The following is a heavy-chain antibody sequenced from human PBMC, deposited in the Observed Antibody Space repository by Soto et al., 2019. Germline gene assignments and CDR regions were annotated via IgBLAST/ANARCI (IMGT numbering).Heavy chain of an antibody. Sequence: QVQVVQSGAEVKKPESSVKGSCKPSGGTFNTYTVNWVRLAPGHGLEWMGRFIPILDMANYAQKFQDRVTLTADRSTFTAYMELNSLASDDRAVYYCAITYCRDNSCPRDFDFWGPGTRVTVSS. CDR3: AITYCRDNSCPRDFDF. CDR2: FIPILDMA. D-gene: IGHD2-21*01. V-gene: IGHV1-69*02. J-gene: IGHJ4*02. CDR1: GGTFNTYT.